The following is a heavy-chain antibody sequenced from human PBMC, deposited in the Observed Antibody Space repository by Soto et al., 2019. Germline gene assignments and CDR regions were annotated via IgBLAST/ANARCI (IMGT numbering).Heavy chain of an antibody. J-gene: IGHJ4*02. CDR1: GFTFSSYA. CDR2: ISGSGGST. D-gene: IGHD3-22*01. V-gene: IGHV3-23*01. Sequence: WGSLRVSCASSGFTFSSYAMSWVRQAPGKGLEWVSAISGSGGSTYYADSVKGRFTISRDNSKNTLYLQMNSLRAEDTAVYYCAKAIHPPDYYGSSGYAFDYWGQGTLVTVSS. CDR3: AKAIHPPDYYGSSGYAFDY.